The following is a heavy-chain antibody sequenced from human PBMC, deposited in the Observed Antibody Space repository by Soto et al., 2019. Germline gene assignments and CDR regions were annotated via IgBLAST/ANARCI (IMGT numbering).Heavy chain of an antibody. J-gene: IGHJ5*02. V-gene: IGHV3-30-3*01. CDR1: GFTFSSYA. D-gene: IGHD3-22*01. Sequence: GGSLRLSCAASGFTFSSYAMHWVRQAPGKGLEWVAVISYDGSNKYYADSVKGRFTISRDNSKNTLYLQMNSLRAEDTAVYYCATKAYYDRSGYYSGFDPGGQGTLAPVS. CDR2: ISYDGSNK. CDR3: ATKAYYDRSGYYSGFDP.